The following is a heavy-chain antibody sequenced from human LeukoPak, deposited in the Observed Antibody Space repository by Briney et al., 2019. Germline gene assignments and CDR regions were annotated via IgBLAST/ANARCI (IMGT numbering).Heavy chain of an antibody. V-gene: IGHV1-69*05. CDR3: ARDGPELGPPYYFDY. CDR1: GGTFSSYA. D-gene: IGHD1-26*01. Sequence: GASVKVSCKASGGTFSSYAISWVRQAPGQGLEWMGGIIPIFGTANYAQKFQGRVTITTDESTSTAYMELSSLRSEDTAVYYCARDGPELGPPYYFDYWGQGTLVTVSS. CDR2: IIPIFGTA. J-gene: IGHJ4*02.